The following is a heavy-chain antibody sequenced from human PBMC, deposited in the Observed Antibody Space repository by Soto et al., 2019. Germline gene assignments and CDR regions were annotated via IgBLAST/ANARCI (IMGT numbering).Heavy chain of an antibody. Sequence: ASVQVSCKASGYTFTSYGIHWVRQAPGQRLEWMGWINAANGDTKYSPKFQGRVTITRDTSASTAYMELSSLRSEDTAVYYCVRRHVSATGIDWFDPWGQGTLVTVSS. CDR3: VRRHVSATGIDWFDP. CDR1: GYTFTSYG. V-gene: IGHV1-3*01. J-gene: IGHJ5*02. CDR2: INAANGDT. D-gene: IGHD6-13*01.